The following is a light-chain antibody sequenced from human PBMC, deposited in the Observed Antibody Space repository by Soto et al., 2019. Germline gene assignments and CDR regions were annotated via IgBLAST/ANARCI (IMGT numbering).Light chain of an antibody. V-gene: IGKV3-15*01. J-gene: IGKJ4*01. CDR3: QQYDNWPPLT. CDR2: GAS. Sequence: EIVMTQSPATLSLSPGERATLSCRASQSFSSNLAWYQQKPGQAPRLLIYGASTRATGVPARFSGSGSGTEFTLTISTLKSEDFAVYYCQQYDNWPPLTFGGGTKVDIK. CDR1: QSFSSN.